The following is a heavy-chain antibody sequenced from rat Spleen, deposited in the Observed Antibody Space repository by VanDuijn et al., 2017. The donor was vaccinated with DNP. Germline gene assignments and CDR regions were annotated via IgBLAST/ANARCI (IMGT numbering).Heavy chain of an antibody. D-gene: IGHD5-1*01. CDR3: AIQLGVFDY. Sequence: SVTGYSITTNHNWTWIRKFPGNDLEWMGYIDNAGSTNYNPSLKSRFSITRDTSKNQFFLQVNSVRNEDTATYYCAIQLGVFDYWGQGVMVIISS. CDR1: GYSITTNHN. V-gene: IGHV3-3*01. CDR2: IDNAGST. J-gene: IGHJ2*01.